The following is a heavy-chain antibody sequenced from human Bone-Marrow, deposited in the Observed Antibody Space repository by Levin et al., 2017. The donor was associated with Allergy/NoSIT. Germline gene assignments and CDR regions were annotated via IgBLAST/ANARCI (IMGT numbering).Heavy chain of an antibody. V-gene: IGHV4-59*01. J-gene: IGHJ3*02. Sequence: SETLSLTCTVYVASISSYYWSWMRQPPGKGLEWIGYLYYNGNTNYNPSLKSRVRISVDTSRNQFSLRLSSVTAADTAVYYCAREWRLAAEENAFDIWGQGTVVTVSS. CDR3: AREWRLAAEENAFDI. CDR1: VASISSYY. CDR2: LYYNGNT. D-gene: IGHD6-13*01.